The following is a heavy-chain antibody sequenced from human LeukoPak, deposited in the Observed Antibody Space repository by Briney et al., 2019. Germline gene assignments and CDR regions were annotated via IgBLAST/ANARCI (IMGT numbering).Heavy chain of an antibody. CDR3: ARVGSDGSYFDY. J-gene: IGHJ4*02. Sequence: SETLSLTCAVSGGSMTNYYWSWIRQPAGKGLEWIGRMYFSGRTHYNPSLKSRVTMSVDTSKNQFSLKVSSVTAADTAVYYCARVGSDGSYFDYWGQGTLVTVSS. D-gene: IGHD1-26*01. CDR1: GGSMTNYY. V-gene: IGHV4-4*07. CDR2: MYFSGRT.